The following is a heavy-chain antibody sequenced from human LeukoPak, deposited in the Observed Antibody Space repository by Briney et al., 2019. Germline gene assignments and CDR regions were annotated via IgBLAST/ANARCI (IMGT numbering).Heavy chain of an antibody. Sequence: ASVKVSCKASGYTFTGYYMHWVRQAPGQGLEWMGWINPNSGGTNCAQKFQDRVTMTRDTSISTASMELSRLRSDDTAVYYCATGYCSSTSCSYYFDYWGQGTLVTVSS. V-gene: IGHV1-2*02. CDR1: GYTFTGYY. CDR2: INPNSGGT. J-gene: IGHJ4*02. CDR3: ATGYCSSTSCSYYFDY. D-gene: IGHD2-2*01.